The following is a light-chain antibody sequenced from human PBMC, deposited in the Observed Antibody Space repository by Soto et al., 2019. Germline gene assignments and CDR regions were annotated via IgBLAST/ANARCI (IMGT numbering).Light chain of an antibody. CDR2: DAS. CDR1: QTVGKNY. V-gene: IGKV3-20*01. Sequence: SVLTRSRGTLSVSPGDGATLSCRASQTVGKNYLAWYQHRPGQAPRLLIHDASTRATGIPDRFSGSGSGKEFTLTISSLQPDDFATYYCQQYDSVLGTFGPGTKVDIK. CDR3: QQYDSVLGT. J-gene: IGKJ1*01.